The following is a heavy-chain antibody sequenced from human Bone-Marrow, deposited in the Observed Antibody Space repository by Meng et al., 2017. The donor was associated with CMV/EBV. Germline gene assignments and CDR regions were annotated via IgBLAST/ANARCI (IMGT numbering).Heavy chain of an antibody. CDR1: GGSISSYY. V-gene: IGHV4-59*01. CDR3: AREPTRSGPVDY. Sequence: QLYVQESGPGRVKHSEPPSLPCTVSGGSISSYYWSWIRQPPGKGLEWIGYIYYSGSTNYNPSLKSRVTISVDTSKNQFSLKLSSVTAADTAVYYCAREPTRSGPVDYWGQGTLVTVSS. D-gene: IGHD3-3*01. CDR2: IYYSGST. J-gene: IGHJ4*02.